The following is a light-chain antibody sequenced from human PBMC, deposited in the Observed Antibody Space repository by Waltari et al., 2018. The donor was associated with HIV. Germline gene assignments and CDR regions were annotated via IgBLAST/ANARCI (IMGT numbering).Light chain of an antibody. CDR2: KNI. CDR1: SSNIGNDN. J-gene: IGLJ1*01. CDR3: VGWDASLSAYV. Sequence: SVLTQPPSASGTPGQRVTIPCSGSSSNIGNDNVYWYQQLPGTTPKLLIYKNIQRPSGVPDRFAGSKSGTSAYLAISGLRSEDEADYYCVGWDASLSAYVFGAGTKVTVL. V-gene: IGLV1-47*01.